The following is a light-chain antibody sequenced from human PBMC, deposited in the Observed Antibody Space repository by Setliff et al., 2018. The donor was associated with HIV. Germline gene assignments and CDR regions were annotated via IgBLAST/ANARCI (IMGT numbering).Light chain of an antibody. CDR3: QVWDSSSDHLV. CDR2: DDN. CDR1: NIGSKS. Sequence: SYELTQPPSVSVAPGKTARITCGGNNIGSKSVHWYQQKPGQAPVLVVYDDNDRPSGIPERFSGSNSGNTATLTISRVEAGDEADYYCQVWDSSSDHLVFGTGTKVTVL. V-gene: IGLV3-21*03. J-gene: IGLJ1*01.